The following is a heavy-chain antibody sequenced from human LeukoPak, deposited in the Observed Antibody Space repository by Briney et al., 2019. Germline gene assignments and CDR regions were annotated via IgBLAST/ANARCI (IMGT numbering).Heavy chain of an antibody. CDR3: AREVGLYYDFWSGHFWFDP. CDR2: INSDGSST. V-gene: IGHV3-74*01. CDR1: GFTFSSYW. Sequence: GGSLRLSCAASGFTFSSYWMHWVRQAPGKGLVWVSRINSDGSSTSYADSVKGRFTISRDNAKNTLYLQMNSLRVEDTAVYYCAREVGLYYDFWSGHFWFDPWGQGTLVTVSS. D-gene: IGHD3-3*01. J-gene: IGHJ5*02.